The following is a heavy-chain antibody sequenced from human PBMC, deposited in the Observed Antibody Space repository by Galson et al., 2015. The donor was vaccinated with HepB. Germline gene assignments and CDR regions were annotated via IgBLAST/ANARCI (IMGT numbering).Heavy chain of an antibody. CDR3: ATNAARGIFFEF. Sequence: SVKVSCKASETMFSGFGTSWVRQAPGHGLEWMGEINPLFGTANYAQKFQGRVTITADRSTSTAYMELSGLRSEDTAMYYCATNAARGIFFEFWGQGTLVTVSS. D-gene: IGHD3-10*01. J-gene: IGHJ4*02. V-gene: IGHV1-69*06. CDR1: ETMFSGFG. CDR2: INPLFGTA.